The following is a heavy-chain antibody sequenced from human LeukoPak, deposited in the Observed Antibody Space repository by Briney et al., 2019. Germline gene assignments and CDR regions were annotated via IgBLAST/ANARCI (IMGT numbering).Heavy chain of an antibody. CDR3: ASLRTGDFDY. V-gene: IGHV4-59*08. CDR1: GASISSYY. J-gene: IGHJ4*02. Sequence: SETLSLTCTVSGASISSYYWSWIRQPPGKGLEWIGYIYYSGSTNYNPSLRSRVTISVDTSKNQFSLKLSSVTAADTAVYYCASLRTGDFDYWGQGTLVTVSS. CDR2: IYYSGST. D-gene: IGHD3-10*01.